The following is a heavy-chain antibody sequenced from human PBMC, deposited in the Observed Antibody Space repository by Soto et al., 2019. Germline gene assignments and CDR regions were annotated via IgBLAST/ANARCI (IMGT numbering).Heavy chain of an antibody. J-gene: IGHJ3*02. D-gene: IGHD6-19*01. V-gene: IGHV3-15*01. CDR3: SSGYSSGWAGIDI. CDR2: IKSKTDGGTT. Sequence: EVQLVESGGGLVQPGGSLRLSCAASGFTFSSAWMSWVRQGSGKGLEWLGHIKSKTDGGTTYYAAPVKGRFTISRDDSKNTLYLQMNSLKTEDTAVYYCSSGYSSGWAGIDIWGQGTMVTVSS. CDR1: GFTFSSAW.